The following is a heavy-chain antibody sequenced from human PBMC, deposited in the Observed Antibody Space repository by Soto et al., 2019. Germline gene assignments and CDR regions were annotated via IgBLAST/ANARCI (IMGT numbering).Heavy chain of an antibody. CDR2: IYYSGST. D-gene: IGHD2-15*01. V-gene: IGHV4-39*02. CDR1: GGSVSSSGNY. Sequence: PSETLSLTCTVSGGSVSSSGNYWGWIRQPPGKGLEWIGSIYYSGSTYYNPSLKSRVTTSVDTSKNQFSLKLSSVTAADTAVYYCARDLRGYCSGGSCPGYYYYGMDVWGQGTTVTVSS. J-gene: IGHJ6*02. CDR3: ARDLRGYCSGGSCPGYYYYGMDV.